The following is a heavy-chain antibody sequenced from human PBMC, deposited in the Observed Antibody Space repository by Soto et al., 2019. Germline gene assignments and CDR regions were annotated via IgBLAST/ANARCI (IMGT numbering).Heavy chain of an antibody. CDR1: GYTFTGYY. CDR2: INPNSGGT. V-gene: IGHV1-2*04. Sequence: VASVKVSCKASGYTFTGYYMHWLRQSPGQGLEWMGWINPNSGGTNYAQKFQGWVTMTRDTSISTAYMELSRLRSDDTAVYYCARDQAVVAPYYYYGMDVWGQGTTVTVSS. CDR3: ARDQAVVAPYYYYGMDV. J-gene: IGHJ6*02. D-gene: IGHD2-15*01.